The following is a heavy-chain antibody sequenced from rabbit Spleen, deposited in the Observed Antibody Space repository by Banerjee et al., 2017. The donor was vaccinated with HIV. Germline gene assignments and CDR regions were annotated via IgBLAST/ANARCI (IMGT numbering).Heavy chain of an antibody. CDR3: ARDLVAVIGWNFNL. V-gene: IGHV1S40*01. J-gene: IGHJ4*01. D-gene: IGHD1-1*01. Sequence: QSLEESGGDLVKPGASLTLTCTASGFSFSSSYWLCWVRQAPGKGLEWIACIYGGSGGSTYYASWAKGRLTISKTSSTTVTLQMTSLTAADTATYFCARDLVAVIGWNFNLWGPGTLVTVS. CDR2: IYGGSGGST. CDR1: GFSFSSSYW.